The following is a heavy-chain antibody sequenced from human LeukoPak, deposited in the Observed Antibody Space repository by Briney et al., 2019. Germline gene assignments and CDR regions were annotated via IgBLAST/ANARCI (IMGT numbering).Heavy chain of an antibody. CDR2: INHSGST. CDR3: ARDMPLTGYSSSWYPEGAFDI. V-gene: IGHV4-34*01. J-gene: IGHJ3*02. D-gene: IGHD6-13*01. CDR1: GGSFSGYY. Sequence: SETLSLTCAVYGGSFSGYYWSWIRQPPGKGLEWIGEINHSGSTNYNPSLKSRVTISVDTSKNQFSLKLSSVTAADTAVYYCARDMPLTGYSSSWYPEGAFDIWGQGTMVTVSS.